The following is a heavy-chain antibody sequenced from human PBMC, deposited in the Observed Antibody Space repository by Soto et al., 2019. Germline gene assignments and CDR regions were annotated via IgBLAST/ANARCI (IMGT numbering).Heavy chain of an antibody. J-gene: IGHJ6*02. CDR1: RFTAL. Sequence: EVQLAASGGGLVKPGGSLRLSCGASRFTALMSWVRQAPGKGLEWVGRIKSKADGETMDYAAPVQGRFTISRDDSKDMVSLEMNSRKIEYTAVYSCGDLDGSFFGIDFWGLGTTVTVSS. D-gene: IGHD3-10*01. CDR3: GDLDGSFFGIDF. CDR2: IKSKADGETM. V-gene: IGHV3-15*01.